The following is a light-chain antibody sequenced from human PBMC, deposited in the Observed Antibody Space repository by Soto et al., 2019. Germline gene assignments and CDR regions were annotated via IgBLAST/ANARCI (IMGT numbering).Light chain of an antibody. CDR2: ATS. J-gene: IGKJ1*01. V-gene: IGKV3-20*01. CDR3: HQHGDSPWT. Sequence: EIVLTQSPGTLSLSPGDRATLSCRASQPVGSAYLAWYRQTLGQAPRPLIYATSSRATGISDRFSGSGSGTEFTLTISRLEPEDFATYYCHQHGDSPWTFGQGTKVEI. CDR1: QPVGSAY.